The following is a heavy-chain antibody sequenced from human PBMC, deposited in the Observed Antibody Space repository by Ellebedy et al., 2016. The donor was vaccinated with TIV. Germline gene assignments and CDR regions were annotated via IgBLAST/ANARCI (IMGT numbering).Heavy chain of an antibody. V-gene: IGHV3-48*04. CDR1: GFTFSSYS. CDR3: ARDTVPGLNHYYGMDV. J-gene: IGHJ6*02. CDR2: ISSSSSSI. D-gene: IGHD6-19*01. Sequence: GESLKISCVASGFTFSSYSMNWVRQAPGTGLEWISYISSSSSSIYYTDSVKGRFTMSRDNAKNSLFLQMNSLRVEDTAVYFCARDTVPGLNHYYGMDVWGQGTTVAVSS.